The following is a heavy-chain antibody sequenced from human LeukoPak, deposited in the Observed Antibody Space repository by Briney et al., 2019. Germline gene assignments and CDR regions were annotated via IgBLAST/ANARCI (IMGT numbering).Heavy chain of an antibody. CDR2: ISGSGGST. D-gene: IGHD2-15*01. CDR1: GFTFSSYA. Sequence: GGSLRLSCAASGFTFSSYAMSWVRQAPGKGLEWVSAISGSGGSTYYADSVKGRFTISRDNSKNTLYLQMNSLRAEDTAVYYCASGSGGYSGHYYYGMDVWGQGTTVTVSS. J-gene: IGHJ6*02. CDR3: ASGSGGYSGHYYYGMDV. V-gene: IGHV3-23*01.